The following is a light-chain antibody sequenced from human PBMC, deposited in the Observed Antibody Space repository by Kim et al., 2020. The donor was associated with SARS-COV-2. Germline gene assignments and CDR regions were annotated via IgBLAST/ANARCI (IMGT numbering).Light chain of an antibody. CDR3: PSRDSSGNLV. V-gene: IGLV3-19*01. CDR2: GKN. Sequence: SSELTQDPAVSVALGQTVRITCRGDSLRSYYASWYQQKPRQAPLLVIFGKNNRPSGLPDRFSGSSSGNTASLTITGAQAEDEADYYCPSRDSSGNLVFGGGTQLTVL. J-gene: IGLJ2*01. CDR1: SLRSYY.